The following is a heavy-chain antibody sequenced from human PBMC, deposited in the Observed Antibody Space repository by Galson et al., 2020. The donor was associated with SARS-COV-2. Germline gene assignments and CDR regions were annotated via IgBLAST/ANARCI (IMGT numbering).Heavy chain of an antibody. V-gene: IGHV1-18*01. CDR3: ARSRGYGMDV. CDR1: GYTFTNFG. Sequence: ASVKVSCKASGYTFTNFGINWVRQAPGQGLEWMGWISGFNGHTDSAEKLQGRVTVTMDTSTSTAYMEVRSLRSDDTAVYYCARSRGYGMDVWGQGTTVTVSS. J-gene: IGHJ6*02. CDR2: ISGFNGHT.